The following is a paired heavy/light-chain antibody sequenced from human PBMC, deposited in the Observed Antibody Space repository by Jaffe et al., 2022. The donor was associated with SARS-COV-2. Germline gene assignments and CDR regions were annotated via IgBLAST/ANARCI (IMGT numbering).Light chain of an antibody. J-gene: IGLJ2*01. CDR1: SSDVGGYNY. V-gene: IGLV2-14*03. CDR3: SSYTASSTLVV. CDR2: DVS. Sequence: QSALTQPASVSGSPGQSITISCTGTSSDVGGYNYVSWYQQYPGKAPKLIIYDVSNRPSGVSNRFSGSKSGNTASLTISGLLADDEANYHCSSYTASSTLVVFGGGTKLTVL.
Heavy chain of an antibody. J-gene: IGHJ6*02. V-gene: IGHV3-30*18. CDR1: GFTFSSYG. CDR3: AKRRGMSSDPRYYYGMDV. CDR2: ISYDGSNT. Sequence: QVQLVESGGGVVQPGRSLRLSCEASGFTFSSYGIHWVRQAPGKGLEWVAVISYDGSNTFYVDSVRGRFTISRDNSKNTLYLEMRSLRTEDTAVYYCAKRRGMSSDPRYYYGMDVWGQGTTVIVSS. D-gene: IGHD6-25*01.